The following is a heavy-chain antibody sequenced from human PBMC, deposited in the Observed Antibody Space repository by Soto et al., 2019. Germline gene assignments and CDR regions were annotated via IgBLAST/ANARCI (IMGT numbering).Heavy chain of an antibody. Sequence: GESLKISCKGSGYSFTSYWISWVRQMPGKGLEWMGRIDPSDSYTNYSPSFQGHVTISADKPISPAYLQWSSLKASDTAMYYCARMGVDLPAGLDVWGQGTTVTVSS. CDR2: IDPSDSYT. J-gene: IGHJ6*02. CDR3: ARMGVDLPAGLDV. CDR1: GYSFTSYW. D-gene: IGHD3-10*01. V-gene: IGHV5-10-1*01.